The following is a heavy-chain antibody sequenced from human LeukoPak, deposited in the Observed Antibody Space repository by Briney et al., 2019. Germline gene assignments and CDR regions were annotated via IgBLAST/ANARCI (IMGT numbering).Heavy chain of an antibody. CDR3: AKDPFPMYYDILTGYGSPPDY. CDR2: ISYDGSNK. J-gene: IGHJ4*02. CDR1: GFTFSSYG. V-gene: IGHV3-30*18. D-gene: IGHD3-9*01. Sequence: PGGSLRLSCAASGFTFSSYGMHWVRQAPGKGLEWVAVISYDGSNKYYADSVKGRFTISRDNSKNTLYLQMNSLRAEDTAVYYCAKDPFPMYYDILTGYGSPPDYWGQGTLVTVSS.